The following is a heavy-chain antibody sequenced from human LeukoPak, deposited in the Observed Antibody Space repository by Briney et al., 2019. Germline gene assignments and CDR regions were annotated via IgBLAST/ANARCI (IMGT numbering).Heavy chain of an antibody. D-gene: IGHD6-6*01. Sequence: GGSLRLSCTASEFTFSRYWMNWVRQAPGKGLEWVANIKEDGSERYYVDSAKGRFTISRDNAKNSLYLQMNSLRAEDTAVYYCARDPSSLRDSFDYWGQGTLVTVSS. J-gene: IGHJ4*02. CDR2: IKEDGSER. CDR3: ARDPSSLRDSFDY. CDR1: EFTFSRYW. V-gene: IGHV3-7*01.